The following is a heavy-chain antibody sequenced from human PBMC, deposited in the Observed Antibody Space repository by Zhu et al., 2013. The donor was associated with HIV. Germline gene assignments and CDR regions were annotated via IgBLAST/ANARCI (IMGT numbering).Heavy chain of an antibody. V-gene: IGHV4-34*01. J-gene: IGHJ5*02. CDR3: ARGLLPQLNSKYNWFDP. D-gene: IGHD6-13*01. CDR1: GGSFSGYY. CDR2: INHSGST. Sequence: QVQLQQWGAGLLKPSETLSLTCAVYGGSFSGYYWSWIRQPPGKGLEWIGEINHSGSTNYNPSLKSRVTISVDTSKNQFSLKLSSVTAADTAVYYCARGLLPQLNSKYNWFDPGAREPWSPSPQ.